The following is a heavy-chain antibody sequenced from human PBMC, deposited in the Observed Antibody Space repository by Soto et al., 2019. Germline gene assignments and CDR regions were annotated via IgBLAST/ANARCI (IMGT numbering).Heavy chain of an antibody. CDR1: SDSISSYY. Sequence: QVQLQESGPGLVKPSETLSLTCTVSSDSISSYYWSWIRQPPGKRLEWIGYIPYSGSTDYNPSLKSRVTISGDTSKNQFSLKVSSVTAADTAVYYCARGTSWQLPFDYWGQGTLVTVSS. CDR2: IPYSGST. J-gene: IGHJ4*02. D-gene: IGHD6-13*01. CDR3: ARGTSWQLPFDY. V-gene: IGHV4-59*01.